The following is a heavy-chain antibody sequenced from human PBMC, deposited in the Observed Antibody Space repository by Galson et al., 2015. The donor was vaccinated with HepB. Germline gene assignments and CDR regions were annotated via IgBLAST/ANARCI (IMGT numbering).Heavy chain of an antibody. Sequence: SVKVSCKASGGTFSSYSIVWVRQAPGQGLEWMGRIITILRSPNYAQRFQGRLTITADKSKNQFSLKLTSVTAADTAVYYCARAKEGRGYFDYWGQGTLVTVSS. J-gene: IGHJ4*02. D-gene: IGHD3-10*01. CDR1: GGTFSSYS. CDR3: ARAKEGRGYFDY. CDR2: IITILRSP. V-gene: IGHV1-69*08.